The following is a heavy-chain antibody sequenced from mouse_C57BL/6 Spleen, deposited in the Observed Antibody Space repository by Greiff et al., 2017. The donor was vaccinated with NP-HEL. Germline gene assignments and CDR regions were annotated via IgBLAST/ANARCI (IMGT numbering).Heavy chain of an antibody. CDR2: INPNNGGT. Sequence: EVQLQQSGPELVKPGASVKISCKASGYTFTDYYMNWVKQSHGKSLEWIGDINPNNGGTSYNQKFKGKATLTVDKSSSTAYMELRSLTSEDSAVYYCARFSNYLYYAMDYWGQGTSVTVSS. CDR1: GYTFTDYY. V-gene: IGHV1-26*01. CDR3: ARFSNYLYYAMDY. J-gene: IGHJ4*01. D-gene: IGHD2-5*01.